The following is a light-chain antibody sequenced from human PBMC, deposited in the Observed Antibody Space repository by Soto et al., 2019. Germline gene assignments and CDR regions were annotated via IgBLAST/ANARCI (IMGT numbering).Light chain of an antibody. V-gene: IGLV1-40*01. CDR3: QYYDSSLSVV. Sequence: QPVLTPPPSVSGAPGQRVNISCTGCSSNIGAGYDVHWYQQLPGTAPQLLIYGNSKRPSGVPDRFSGSKSGTSASLAITGLQAEDEDDYYCQYYDSSLSVVFGGGTKLTV. CDR1: SSNIGAGYD. J-gene: IGLJ2*01. CDR2: GNS.